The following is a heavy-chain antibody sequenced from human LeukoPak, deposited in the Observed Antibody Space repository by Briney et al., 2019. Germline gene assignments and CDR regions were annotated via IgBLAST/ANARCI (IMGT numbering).Heavy chain of an antibody. Sequence: GGSLRLSCAASGFTFSSYSMNWVRQAPGKGLEWVSSISSSSSYIYYADSVKGRFTISRDNAKNSLYLQMNSLRAEDTAVYYCAKRAQYCSGGTCYDFDNWGQGTLVTVSS. D-gene: IGHD2-15*01. CDR3: AKRAQYCSGGTCYDFDN. V-gene: IGHV3-21*01. CDR1: GFTFSSYS. CDR2: ISSSSSYI. J-gene: IGHJ4*02.